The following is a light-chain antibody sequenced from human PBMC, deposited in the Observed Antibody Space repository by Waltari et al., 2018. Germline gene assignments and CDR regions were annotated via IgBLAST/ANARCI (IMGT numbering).Light chain of an antibody. J-gene: IGKJ2*01. CDR2: AAS. Sequence: DIQMTQSPSSLSASVGDRVTITCRASQGISNSLAWYQQKPGKAPQLLLYAASRLESGVPSRFSGSGSGTDYTLTISSLQPEDFATYYCQQYYSTLPYTFGQGTKLEIK. CDR3: QQYYSTLPYT. V-gene: IGKV1-NL1*01. CDR1: QGISNS.